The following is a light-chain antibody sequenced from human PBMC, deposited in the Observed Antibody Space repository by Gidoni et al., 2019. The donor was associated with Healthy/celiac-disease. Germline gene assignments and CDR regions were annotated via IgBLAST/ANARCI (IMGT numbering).Light chain of an antibody. Sequence: SVLTHPPSVSASPGQKVTISCSGSSSNIGNNYVSWYQQLPGTAPKLLIYDNNKRPSGIPDRFSGSKSGTSATLGITGLQTGDEADYYCGTWDSSLRVSGTGTKVTVL. CDR3: GTWDSSLRV. CDR1: SSNIGNNY. V-gene: IGLV1-51*01. CDR2: DNN. J-gene: IGLJ1*01.